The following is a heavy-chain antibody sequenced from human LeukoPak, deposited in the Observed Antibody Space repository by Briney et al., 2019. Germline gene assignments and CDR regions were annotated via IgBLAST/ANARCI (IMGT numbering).Heavy chain of an antibody. Sequence: PGRSLRLSCAASGFTFDDYAMHWVRQAPGKGLEWVSGISWNSGSIGYADSVKGRFTISRDNAKNSLYLQMNSLRAEDTALYYCATDSAPYYDSSGYYYVGFDYWGQGTLVTVSS. J-gene: IGHJ4*02. CDR2: ISWNSGSI. V-gene: IGHV3-9*01. CDR1: GFTFDDYA. CDR3: ATDSAPYYDSSGYYYVGFDY. D-gene: IGHD3-22*01.